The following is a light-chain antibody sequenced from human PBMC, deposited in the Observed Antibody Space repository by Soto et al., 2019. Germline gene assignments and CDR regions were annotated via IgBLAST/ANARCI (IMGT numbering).Light chain of an antibody. Sequence: QSALTQPASVSGSPGQSITISCTGTNSDVGGYNHVSWYQQHPGKVPKLIIYEVSNRPSGVSNRFSGSKSGNTASLTISGLQAEDEADYYCNSYTSITFWVFGGGTKLTVL. CDR2: EVS. CDR1: NSDVGGYNH. V-gene: IGLV2-14*01. J-gene: IGLJ3*02. CDR3: NSYTSITFWV.